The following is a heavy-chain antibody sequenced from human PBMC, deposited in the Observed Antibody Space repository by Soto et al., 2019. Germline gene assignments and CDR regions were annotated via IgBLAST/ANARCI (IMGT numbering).Heavy chain of an antibody. CDR3: AREGGNDFWSGLTFDY. J-gene: IGHJ4*02. CDR2: INAGNGNT. CDR1: GYTFTSYA. Sequence: ASVKVSCKASGYTFTSYAMHWVRQAPGQRLEWMGWINAGNGNTKYSQKFQGRVTITRDTSASTAYMELSSLRSEDTAVYYCAREGGNDFWSGLTFDYWGQGTLVTVSS. D-gene: IGHD3-3*01. V-gene: IGHV1-3*01.